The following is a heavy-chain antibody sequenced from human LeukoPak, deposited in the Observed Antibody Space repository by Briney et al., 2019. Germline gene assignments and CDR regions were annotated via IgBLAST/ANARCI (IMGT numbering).Heavy chain of an antibody. V-gene: IGHV1-18*04. CDR1: GYTFTSYG. CDR3: ARAEKVLLGFGELGGPEKLFDS. D-gene: IGHD3-10*01. CDR2: ISAYNGNT. Sequence: ASVKVSCKASGYTFTSYGISWVRQAPGQGLEWMGWISAYNGNTNYAQKLQGRVTMTTDTSTSTAYMELRSLRSDDTAVYYCARAEKVLLGFGELGGPEKLFDSWGQGTLVTVSS. J-gene: IGHJ4*02.